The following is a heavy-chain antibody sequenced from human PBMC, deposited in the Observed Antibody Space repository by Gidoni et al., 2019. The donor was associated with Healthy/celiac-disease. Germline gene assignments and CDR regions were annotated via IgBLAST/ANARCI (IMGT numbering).Heavy chain of an antibody. V-gene: IGHV3-21*01. CDR3: AREAWAMVRGATYYFDY. Sequence: EVQLVESGGGLVKPGGSLGLSCAASGFTFSSYSMNWVRQAPGKGLEWVSSISSSSSYIYYADSVKGRFTISRDNAKNSLYLQMNSLRAEDTAVYYCAREAWAMVRGATYYFDYWGQGTLVTVSS. CDR1: GFTFSSYS. J-gene: IGHJ4*02. D-gene: IGHD3-10*01. CDR2: ISSSSSYI.